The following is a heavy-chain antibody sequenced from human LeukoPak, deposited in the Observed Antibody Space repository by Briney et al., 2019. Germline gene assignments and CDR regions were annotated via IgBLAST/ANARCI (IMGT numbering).Heavy chain of an antibody. CDR1: GFTFNNYA. CDR2: IIVSTGST. CDR3: AKGGYDYVEIGYFDY. J-gene: IGHJ4*02. D-gene: IGHD5-12*01. Sequence: PGGSLRLSCAPCGFTFNNYAMRWVGQAPGKGLEWVSLIIVSTGSTFYADSVKGRFTISRDNSKNTLYLQMNSLRAEDTAVYYCAKGGYDYVEIGYFDYWGQGTLVTVSS. V-gene: IGHV3-23*01.